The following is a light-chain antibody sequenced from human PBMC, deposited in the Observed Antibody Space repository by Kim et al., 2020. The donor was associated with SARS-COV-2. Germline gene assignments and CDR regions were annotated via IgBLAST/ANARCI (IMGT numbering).Light chain of an antibody. J-gene: IGKJ2*01. Sequence: DIQMTQSPSTLSASVGDRVTITCRASQNIAYWLAWYQQKPGKAPKLLIQKASIIENAVPSRFSGSGSGTEFTLTISSLQSDDFATYYCQQYTPLSPTFGQGTKLEI. CDR3: QQYTPLSPT. V-gene: IGKV1-5*03. CDR2: KAS. CDR1: QNIAYW.